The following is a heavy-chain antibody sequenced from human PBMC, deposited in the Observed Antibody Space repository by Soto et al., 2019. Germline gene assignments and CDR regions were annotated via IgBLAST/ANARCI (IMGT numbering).Heavy chain of an antibody. J-gene: IGHJ6*02. Sequence: PGESLKISCKGSGYSFTSYWIGWVRQMPGKGLEWMGIIYPGDSDTRYSPSFQGQVTISADKSISTAYLQWSSLKASDTAMYYCARLISPYIVVVPAARYYYYGMDVWGQGITVTAP. CDR3: ARLISPYIVVVPAARYYYYGMDV. CDR1: GYSFTSYW. D-gene: IGHD2-2*01. V-gene: IGHV5-51*01. CDR2: IYPGDSDT.